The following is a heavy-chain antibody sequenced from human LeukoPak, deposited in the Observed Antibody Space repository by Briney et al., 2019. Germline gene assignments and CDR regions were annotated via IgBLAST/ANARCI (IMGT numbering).Heavy chain of an antibody. CDR3: ARVGDAITLNPVDY. D-gene: IGHD3-22*01. Sequence: GGSLRLSCAASGFTFNFYWMHWVRQVPGKGLEWVSRISTDGSTRSHADSVKGRFTISRDNAKNTLYLEMKSLGVEDTAVYYCARVGDAITLNPVDYWGQGTLVTVSS. CDR2: ISTDGSTR. CDR1: GFTFNFYW. J-gene: IGHJ4*02. V-gene: IGHV3-74*01.